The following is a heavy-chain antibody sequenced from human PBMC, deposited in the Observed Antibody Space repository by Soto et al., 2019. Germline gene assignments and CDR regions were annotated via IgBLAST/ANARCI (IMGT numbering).Heavy chain of an antibody. J-gene: IGHJ4*02. D-gene: IGHD3-22*01. Sequence: GASVKVSCKTSGYTFNKYPIHWVRQAPGQGLEWMGWINPGNGDTGYSQKFQDRVTITRDTSASTAYMELSSLRSEDTAVYYCARKDYYDSGMYYFDYWGQRTLVTVSS. CDR2: INPGNGDT. V-gene: IGHV1-3*01. CDR3: ARKDYYDSGMYYFDY. CDR1: GYTFNKYP.